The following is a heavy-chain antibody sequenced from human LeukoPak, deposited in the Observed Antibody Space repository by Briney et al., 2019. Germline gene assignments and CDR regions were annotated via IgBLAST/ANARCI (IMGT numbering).Heavy chain of an antibody. D-gene: IGHD1-26*01. Sequence: ASVKVSCKASGYTFTSYDINWVRQATGQGLEWMGWMNPNSGNTGYAQKFQGRVTMTRNTSISTAYMELSSLRSEDTAVYYCARAWGGSYYYYGMDVWGQGTTVTVSS. CDR2: MNPNSGNT. J-gene: IGHJ6*02. V-gene: IGHV1-8*01. CDR3: ARAWGGSYYYYGMDV. CDR1: GYTFTSYD.